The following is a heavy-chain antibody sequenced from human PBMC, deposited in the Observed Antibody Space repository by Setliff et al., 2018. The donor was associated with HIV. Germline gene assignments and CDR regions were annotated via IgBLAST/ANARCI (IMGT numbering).Heavy chain of an antibody. V-gene: IGHV4-28*01. Sequence: SETLSLTCVVSGYSISSSHWWGWIRQPPGKGLEWIGWIGYIYKGGSTYYNPSLKSRVTMSEDTSKNQFSLKLRSVTAVDTAVYYCARSALWFGEADWYFDLWGRGTLVTSPQ. CDR3: ARSALWFGEADWYFDL. J-gene: IGHJ2*01. CDR1: GYSISSSHW. D-gene: IGHD3-10*01. CDR2: IYKGGST.